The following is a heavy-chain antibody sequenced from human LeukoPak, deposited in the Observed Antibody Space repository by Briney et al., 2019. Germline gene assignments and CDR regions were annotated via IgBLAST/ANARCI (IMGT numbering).Heavy chain of an antibody. CDR1: GFTFSSYS. D-gene: IGHD6-13*01. CDR2: ISSSSSYI. CDR3: ARGFSPIAAAEISWFDH. V-gene: IGHV3-21*01. Sequence: GGSLRLSCAASGFTFSSYSMNWVRQAPGKGLEWVSSISSSSSYIYYADSVKGRFTISRDNAKNSLYLQMNSLRAEDTAVYYCARGFSPIAAAEISWFDHWGQGTLVTVSS. J-gene: IGHJ5*02.